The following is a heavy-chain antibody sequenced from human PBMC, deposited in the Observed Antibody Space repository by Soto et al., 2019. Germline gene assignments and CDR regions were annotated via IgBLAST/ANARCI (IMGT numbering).Heavy chain of an antibody. CDR2: VYSSGGT. D-gene: IGHD3-3*01. V-gene: IGHV4-4*07. CDR1: GGSMSSYY. J-gene: IGHJ5*02. CDR3: ARGQRFSDWFDP. Sequence: SETLSLTCTVSGGSMSSYYWTWIRQPAGKGLEWIGRVYSSGGTHYNPSLKSRVTISLDTPKNQFSLRLLSVTDADTAVYYCARGQRFSDWFDPWGQGTLVTVS.